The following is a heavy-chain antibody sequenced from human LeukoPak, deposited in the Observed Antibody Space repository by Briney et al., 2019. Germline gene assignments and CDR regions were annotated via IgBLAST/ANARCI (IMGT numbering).Heavy chain of an antibody. V-gene: IGHV4-59*08. CDR1: GGSFNSYY. D-gene: IGHD4-23*01. Sequence: KPSETLSPTCTVSGGSFNSYYWSWIRQPPGKGLEWIGSIYYSGSTNYNPSLKSRATISVDTYKNQFSLKLSSVTAADAAVYYCARLGLFGGNSVHDAFSMWAQGTMVTVSS. CDR2: IYYSGST. J-gene: IGHJ3*02. CDR3: ARLGLFGGNSVHDAFSM.